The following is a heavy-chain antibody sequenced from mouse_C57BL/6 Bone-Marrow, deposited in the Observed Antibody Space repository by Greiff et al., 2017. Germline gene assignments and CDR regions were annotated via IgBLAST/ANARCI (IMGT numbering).Heavy chain of an antibody. CDR2: IRSGGDYI. Sequence: EVQRVESGEGLVKPGGSLKLSCAASGFTFSSYAMSWVRQTPEQRLEWVAYIRSGGDYIYYADTVKGRFTISRDNARNTLYLQMSSLKSEDTAMYYCTRDKITTVVDPAWFAYWGQGTLVTVSA. CDR1: GFTFSSYA. CDR3: TRDKITTVVDPAWFAY. V-gene: IGHV5-9-1*02. D-gene: IGHD1-1*01. J-gene: IGHJ3*01.